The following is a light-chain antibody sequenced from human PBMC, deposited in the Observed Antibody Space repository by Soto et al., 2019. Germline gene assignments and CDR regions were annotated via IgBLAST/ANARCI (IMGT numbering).Light chain of an antibody. V-gene: IGKV3-15*01. J-gene: IGKJ1*01. CDR2: GAS. Sequence: EIVMTQSPATLSVSPGERATLSCRASQGIKDYVAWFQQKPGQAPRLLIYGASTRATAIPARFSGSGSGTEFTLSISRLQSEDFAVYYCQQYNTWPRTFGQGTKVETK. CDR1: QGIKDY. CDR3: QQYNTWPRT.